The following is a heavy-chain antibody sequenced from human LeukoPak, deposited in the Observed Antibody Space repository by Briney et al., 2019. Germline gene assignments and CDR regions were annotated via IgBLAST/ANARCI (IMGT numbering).Heavy chain of an antibody. CDR2: IYYSGST. Sequence: SETLSLTCTVSGGSMKNYYWNWIRQPPGKGLEWIGHIYYSGSTNYNPSLESRVTISVDTSTNQFFLRLSSVTAADTAVYYCARGSSYSSSSVYYYYYMDVWGKGTTVTVSS. CDR3: ARGSSYSSSSVYYYYYMDV. CDR1: GGSMKNYY. V-gene: IGHV4-59*01. D-gene: IGHD6-6*01. J-gene: IGHJ6*03.